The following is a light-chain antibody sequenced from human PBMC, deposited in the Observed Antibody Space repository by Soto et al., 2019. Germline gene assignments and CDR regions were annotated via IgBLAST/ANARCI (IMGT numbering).Light chain of an antibody. V-gene: IGKV2-30*01. CDR2: YVS. CDR1: QSLAYIDGHTY. J-gene: IGKJ2*01. Sequence: EVVMTQSPLSLPVTLGQPASISCRSSQSLAYIDGHTYLTWFHQRPGQSPRRLIYYVSNRDSGVTDRFSGSGSGTDFTLKISRVEAEDAGIYYCMQSTHWPPYTFGQGTKLEIK. CDR3: MQSTHWPPYT.